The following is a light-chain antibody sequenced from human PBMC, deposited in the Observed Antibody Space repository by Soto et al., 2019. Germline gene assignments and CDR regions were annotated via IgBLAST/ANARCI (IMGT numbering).Light chain of an antibody. J-gene: IGLJ1*01. Sequence: QSVLTQPHSVSGSPGQSVTISCTGTSSDVGGYNYVSWYQHHPGKAPKLIIYDVSERPSGVPDRFSGSKSGNTGNTASLTISGLQDEDEADYYCCSYAGSYTHVFGSGTKLTVL. V-gene: IGLV2-11*01. CDR2: DVS. CDR1: SSDVGGYNY. CDR3: CSYAGSYTHV.